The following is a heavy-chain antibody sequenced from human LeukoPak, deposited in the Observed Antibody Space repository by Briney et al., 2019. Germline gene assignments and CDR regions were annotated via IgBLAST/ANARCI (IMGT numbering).Heavy chain of an antibody. V-gene: IGHV3-30*18. D-gene: IGHD3-22*01. Sequence: GGSLRLSCAASGFTFSSYGMHWVRQAPGKGLEWVAVISYDGSNKYYADSVKGRFTISRDNSKNTLYLQMNSLRAEDTAVYYCAKDQDYYDSSGYYFFVTPTAFDYWGQGTLVTVSS. J-gene: IGHJ4*02. CDR1: GFTFSSYG. CDR2: ISYDGSNK. CDR3: AKDQDYYDSSGYYFFVTPTAFDY.